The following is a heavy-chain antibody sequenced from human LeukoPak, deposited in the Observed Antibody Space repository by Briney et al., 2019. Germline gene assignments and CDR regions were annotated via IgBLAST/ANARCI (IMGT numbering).Heavy chain of an antibody. Sequence: SETLSLTCAVYGGSFSGYYRSWIRQPPGKGLEWIGEIDHSGATNHNPSLRSRVTISLDTSKNQFSLTLSSITAADTAVYYCAKAPYLSSGSWGQGTMVTVSS. D-gene: IGHD3-22*01. CDR2: IDHSGAT. CDR3: AKAPYLSSGS. V-gene: IGHV4-34*01. CDR1: GGSFSGYY. J-gene: IGHJ3*01.